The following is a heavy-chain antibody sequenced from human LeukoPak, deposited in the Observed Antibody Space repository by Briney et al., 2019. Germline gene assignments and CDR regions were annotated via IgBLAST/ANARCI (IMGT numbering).Heavy chain of an antibody. J-gene: IGHJ4*02. CDR2: ISTMSDTK. V-gene: IGHV3-48*04. CDR1: GFTFSSYD. Sequence: QPGVSLRLSCAASGFTFSSYDMNWVRQAPGKGLEWVTYISTMSDTKYYADSVKGRFTISRDNAKNLLYLQMSSLRGEDTAVYYCARGKIGYYYGKYDGFWGQGTLVSVSS. CDR3: ARGKIGYYYGKYDGF. D-gene: IGHD4-11*01.